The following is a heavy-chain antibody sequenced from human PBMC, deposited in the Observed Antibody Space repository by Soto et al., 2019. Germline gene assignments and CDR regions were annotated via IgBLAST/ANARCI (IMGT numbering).Heavy chain of an antibody. Sequence: TSETLSLTCAVYGGSFSGYYWSWIRQPPGKGLEWIGEINHSGSTNYNPSLKSRVTISVDTSKNQFSLKLSSVTAADTAVYYCARGHNWNYERLDPWGQGTLVTVSS. CDR1: GGSFSGYY. CDR2: INHSGST. D-gene: IGHD1-7*01. V-gene: IGHV4-34*01. CDR3: ARGHNWNYERLDP. J-gene: IGHJ5*02.